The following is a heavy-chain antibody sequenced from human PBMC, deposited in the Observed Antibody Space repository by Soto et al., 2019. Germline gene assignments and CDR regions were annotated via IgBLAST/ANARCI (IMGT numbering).Heavy chain of an antibody. CDR3: ARSGDTSNRPAWIDP. V-gene: IGHV1-2*02. J-gene: IGHJ5*02. D-gene: IGHD1-26*01. Sequence: QAQLVQSGAELKNPGASVKVSCKATGYTFRDYYLHWGRQAPGLGLEWMGGIIPETGDTNYAPKFQGRVTLTTDRSLDTAYMEISGLTLDDTAMYYCARSGDTSNRPAWIDPWGQGALVTVSS. CDR1: GYTFRDYY. CDR2: IIPETGDT.